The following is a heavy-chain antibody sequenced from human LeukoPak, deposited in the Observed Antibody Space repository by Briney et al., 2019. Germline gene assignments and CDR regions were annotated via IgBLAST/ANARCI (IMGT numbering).Heavy chain of an antibody. J-gene: IGHJ5*02. Sequence: PSETLSLTCTVSGGSISSSSYYWGWIRQPPGKGLEWIGSIYYSGSTYYNPSLKSRVTISVDTSKNQFSLKLSSVTAADTAVYYCATHLSGYNSGWYRTPLHWFDPWGQGTLVTVSS. D-gene: IGHD6-19*01. CDR2: IYYSGST. V-gene: IGHV4-39*01. CDR3: ATHLSGYNSGWYRTPLHWFDP. CDR1: GGSISSSSYY.